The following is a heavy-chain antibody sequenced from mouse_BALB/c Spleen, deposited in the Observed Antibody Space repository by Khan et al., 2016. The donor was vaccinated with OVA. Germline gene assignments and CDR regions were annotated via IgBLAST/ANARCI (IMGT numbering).Heavy chain of an antibody. CDR2: IWAGGSS. V-gene: IGHV2-9*02. CDR3: ARLEDI. D-gene: IGHD1-3*01. J-gene: IGHJ2*01. Sequence: QVQLKQSGPGLVAPSQTLSITCTASGFSLTSYGVHWVRQPPGKGLEWLGVIWAGGSSNYYSALMSRLFISYDNSKIHAFFQLNSLQNDENAMYYGARLEDIWGQGTTLTVSS. CDR1: GFSLTSYG.